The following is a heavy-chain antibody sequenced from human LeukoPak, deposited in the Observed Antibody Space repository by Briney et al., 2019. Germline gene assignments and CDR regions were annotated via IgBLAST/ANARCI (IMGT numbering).Heavy chain of an antibody. Sequence: PGGSLRLSCAASGFTFSSYAMSWVRQAPGKGLEWVSAISGSGGSTYYADSVKGRFTISKDCSKNTLYLQTSSLRAEDTAVYDCARDRRTIFGVAHYYYGMDVWGQGTTVTVPS. J-gene: IGHJ6*02. CDR1: GFTFSSYA. CDR3: ARDRRTIFGVAHYYYGMDV. D-gene: IGHD3-3*01. CDR2: ISGSGGST. V-gene: IGHV3-23*01.